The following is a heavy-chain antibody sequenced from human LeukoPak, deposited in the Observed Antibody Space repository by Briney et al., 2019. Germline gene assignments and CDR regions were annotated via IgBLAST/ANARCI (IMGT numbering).Heavy chain of an antibody. V-gene: IGHV3-21*01. CDR1: GFTFTTYW. CDR2: ISISSSYI. CDR3: ARGAEGIAATDSNFDY. J-gene: IGHJ4*02. D-gene: IGHD6-13*01. Sequence: PGGSLRLSCAASGFTFTTYWMNWVRQAPGKGLEWVSSISISSSYIYYADSVKGRFTISRNNGKNSLYLQMNSLRAEDTAVYYCARGAEGIAATDSNFDYWGRGTLVTVSS.